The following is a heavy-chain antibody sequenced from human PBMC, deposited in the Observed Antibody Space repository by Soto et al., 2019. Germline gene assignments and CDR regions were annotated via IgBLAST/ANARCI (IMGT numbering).Heavy chain of an antibody. CDR3: ARPSRGVLDAFDI. V-gene: IGHV5-51*01. D-gene: IGHD3-16*01. CDR1: GYTFTNYW. Sequence: EVQLVQSGAEVKKPGESLRLSCKGSGYTFTNYWIGWVRQMPGKGLEWMGIIYPGDSDTRYSPSFQGQVTISADKSISTAYLQWSSLKASDTAMYYCARPSRGVLDAFDIWGQGTMVTVSS. J-gene: IGHJ3*02. CDR2: IYPGDSDT.